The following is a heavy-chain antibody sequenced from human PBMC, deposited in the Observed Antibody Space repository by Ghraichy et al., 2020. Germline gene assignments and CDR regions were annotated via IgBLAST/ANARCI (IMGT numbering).Heavy chain of an antibody. J-gene: IGHJ5*02. CDR1: GFTFSSYW. Sequence: GESLNISCAASGFTFSSYWMHWVRQAPGKGLVWVSRINSDGSSTSYADSVKGRFTISRDNAKNTLYLQMNSLRAEDTAVYYCARAPLPAVAGTSNWFDPWGQGTLVTVSS. CDR2: INSDGSST. D-gene: IGHD6-19*01. V-gene: IGHV3-74*01. CDR3: ARAPLPAVAGTSNWFDP.